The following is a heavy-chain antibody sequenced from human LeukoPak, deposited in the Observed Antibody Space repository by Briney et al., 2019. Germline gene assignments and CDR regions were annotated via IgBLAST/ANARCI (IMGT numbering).Heavy chain of an antibody. Sequence: PRASVKVSCKASGYTFTSYGISWMRQAPGQGLEWMGWISAYNGNTNYAQKLQGRVTMTTDTSTSTAYMELRSLRSDDTAVYYCARDFYTEWLLIRPYDAFDIWGQGTMVTVSS. CDR1: GYTFTSYG. CDR3: ARDFYTEWLLIRPYDAFDI. CDR2: ISAYNGNT. V-gene: IGHV1-18*01. D-gene: IGHD3-3*01. J-gene: IGHJ3*02.